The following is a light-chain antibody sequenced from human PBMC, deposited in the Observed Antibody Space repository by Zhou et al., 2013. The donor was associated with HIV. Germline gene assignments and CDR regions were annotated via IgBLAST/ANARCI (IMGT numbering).Light chain of an antibody. CDR2: GAS. CDR3: QQYNNWPS. CDR1: QSVNSN. J-gene: IGKJ2*03. Sequence: EIVMTQSPATLSVSPGERATLSCRASQSVNSNLAWYQQKPGQAPRLLIYGASTRATGIPARFSGSGSGTEFTLTISSLQSEDFAVYYCQQYNNWPSFGLGDQAGDQT. V-gene: IGKV3-15*01.